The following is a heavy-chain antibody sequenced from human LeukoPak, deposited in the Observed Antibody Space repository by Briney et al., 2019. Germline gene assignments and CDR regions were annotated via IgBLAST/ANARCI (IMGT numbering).Heavy chain of an antibody. CDR3: AKLATLNYNWNYYWFDP. CDR1: GFTFSSYA. D-gene: IGHD1-7*01. Sequence: PGGSLRLSCAASGFTFSSYAMSWVRQAPGKGLEWVSAISGSGGSTYYADSVKGRFTISRDNSKNTLYLQMNSLRAEDTAVYYCAKLATLNYNWNYYWFDPWGQGTLVTVSS. J-gene: IGHJ5*02. CDR2: ISGSGGST. V-gene: IGHV3-23*01.